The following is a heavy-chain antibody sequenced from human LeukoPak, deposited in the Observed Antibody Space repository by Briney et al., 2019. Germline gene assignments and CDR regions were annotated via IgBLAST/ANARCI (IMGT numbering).Heavy chain of an antibody. Sequence: PSETLSLTCAVYGGSFSGYYWSWIRQPPGKGLEWIGEINHSGSTNSNPSLKSRVTGSVDTSKNQFSLRLSSVTAADTAVYYCAREMYDSAGYRVSYFDYWGQGILVTVSS. CDR1: GGSFSGYY. CDR2: INHSGST. V-gene: IGHV4-34*01. D-gene: IGHD3-22*01. J-gene: IGHJ4*02. CDR3: AREMYDSAGYRVSYFDY.